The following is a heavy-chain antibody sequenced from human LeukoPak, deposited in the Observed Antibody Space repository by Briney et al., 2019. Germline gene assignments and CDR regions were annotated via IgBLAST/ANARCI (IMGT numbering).Heavy chain of an antibody. CDR3: AKDSFGSSWGSYQEFDY. D-gene: IGHD3-16*01. Sequence: PGGSLRLSCAASIFTFSSYAMHWVRQAPGKGLEWVAVISYDGSDKYYADSVKGRFTISRDNSKNTLYLQMNSLRAEDTAVYYCAKDSFGSSWGSYQEFDYWGQGTLVTVSS. CDR1: IFTFSSYA. V-gene: IGHV3-30-3*01. CDR2: ISYDGSDK. J-gene: IGHJ4*02.